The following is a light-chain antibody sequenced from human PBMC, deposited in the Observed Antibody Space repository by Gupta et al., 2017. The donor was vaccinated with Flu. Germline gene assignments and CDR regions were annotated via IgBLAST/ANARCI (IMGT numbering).Light chain of an antibody. CDR2: DAS. Sequence: DVQMTQSPSSLTASVGDRVTITCQASQGIGNFLNEYQQKPGKAPKLLIYDASNLETGVPSRFSGSGSGTDFTFSISSLQHEDIATYYCQQYDDGPLTCGGGTKVEIK. CDR3: QQYDDGPLT. CDR1: QGIGNF. V-gene: IGKV1-33*01. J-gene: IGKJ4*01.